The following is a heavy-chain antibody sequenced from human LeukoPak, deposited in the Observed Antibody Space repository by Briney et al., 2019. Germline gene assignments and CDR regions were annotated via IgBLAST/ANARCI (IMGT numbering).Heavy chain of an antibody. CDR2: ISASSTFI. D-gene: IGHD2-2*01. Sequence: PGGSLRLSCAASGVTFSNDGMDWVRQAPGQGLEWVSSISASSTFIWYADSVKGRFTISGDNAKSSLYLQMDSLRAEDTAVYYCARERACGSSSCVAYYFDSWGQGTLVTVSS. CDR1: GVTFSNDG. CDR3: ARERACGSSSCVAYYFDS. V-gene: IGHV3-21*01. J-gene: IGHJ4*02.